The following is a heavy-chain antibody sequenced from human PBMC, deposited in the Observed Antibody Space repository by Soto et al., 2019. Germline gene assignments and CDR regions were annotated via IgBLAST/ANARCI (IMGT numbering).Heavy chain of an antibody. CDR3: ARGSSDIVVVVAATGGIRFEP. J-gene: IGHJ5*02. V-gene: IGHV6-1*01. Sequence: SQTLSLTCAISGDSVSSNSAAWNWIRQSPSRGLEWLGRTYYRSKWYNDYAVSVKSRITINPDTSKNQFPLQLNSVTPEDTAVYYCARGSSDIVVVVAATGGIRFEPWGQGTLVTVSS. CDR2: TYYRSKWYN. D-gene: IGHD2-15*01. CDR1: GDSVSSNSAA.